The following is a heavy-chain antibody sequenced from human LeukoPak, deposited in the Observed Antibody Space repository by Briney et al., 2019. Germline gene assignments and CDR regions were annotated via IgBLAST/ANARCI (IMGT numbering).Heavy chain of an antibody. D-gene: IGHD2-2*01. Sequence: PGGSLRLSCAASGFTFSNYEMNWVRQAPGKGLEWVAVISYDGSNKYYADSVKGRFTISRDNSKNTLYLQMNSLRAEDTAVYYCARVECSSTSCYGIGDYWGQGTLVTVSS. J-gene: IGHJ4*02. V-gene: IGHV3-30*04. CDR3: ARVECSSTSCYGIGDY. CDR2: ISYDGSNK. CDR1: GFTFSNYE.